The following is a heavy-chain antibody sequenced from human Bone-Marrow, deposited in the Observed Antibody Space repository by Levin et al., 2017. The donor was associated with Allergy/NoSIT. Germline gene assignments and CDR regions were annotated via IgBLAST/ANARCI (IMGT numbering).Heavy chain of an antibody. Sequence: NSSETLSLTCNVSGFSISGGHYWGWVRQPPGKGLEWIASIYYSGSTYYNLSLKSRVTISIDTSKNQFSLSLTSVTAADTAVYYCARDQAGDSDIPFDIWGQGTMVTVSS. CDR3: ARDQAGDSDIPFDI. CDR1: GFSISGGHY. CDR2: IYYSGST. D-gene: IGHD4-17*01. J-gene: IGHJ3*02. V-gene: IGHV4-38-2*02.